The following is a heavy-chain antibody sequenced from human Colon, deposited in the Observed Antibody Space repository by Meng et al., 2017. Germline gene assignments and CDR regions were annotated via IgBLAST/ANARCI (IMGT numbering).Heavy chain of an antibody. CDR1: GFTLSSYS. CDR2: ISSSS. Sequence: EVQLVESGGGLVKPGGSLRLSCAASGFTLSSYSMNWVRQAPGKGLEWVSSISSSSYADSVKGRFTISRDNAKNSLYLQMNSLRAEDTAVYYCARGRVVVVASPSDYWGQGTLVTVSS. J-gene: IGHJ4*02. CDR3: ARGRVVVVASPSDY. V-gene: IGHV3-21*01. D-gene: IGHD2-15*01.